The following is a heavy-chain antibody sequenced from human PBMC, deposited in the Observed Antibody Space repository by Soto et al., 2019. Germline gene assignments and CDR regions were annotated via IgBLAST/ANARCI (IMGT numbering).Heavy chain of an antibody. J-gene: IGHJ4*02. D-gene: IGHD3-10*01. CDR3: AREPQSRKATRALFVY. CDR1: GVTFGSYG. Sequence: QVQLVESGGGVVQPGRSLRLSCAASGVTFGSYGMHWVRQAPGKGLEWVALIWYDGSNEYYSDSVKGRFTISRDNFKNTLYLQMNSLGADDTAVYYCAREPQSRKATRALFVYWGQGTMVTV. V-gene: IGHV3-33*01. CDR2: IWYDGSNE.